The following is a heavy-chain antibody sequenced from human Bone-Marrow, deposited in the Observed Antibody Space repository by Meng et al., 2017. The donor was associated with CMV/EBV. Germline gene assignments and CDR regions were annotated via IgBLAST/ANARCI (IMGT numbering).Heavy chain of an antibody. V-gene: IGHV3-23*01. CDR3: AKEGKDSNYVYYFDH. CDR1: GFTFSDYY. J-gene: IGHJ4*02. CDR2: ISGSGGSR. Sequence: GESLKISCAASGFTFSDYYMSWIRQAPGKGLEWVSTISGSGGSRFYTDSVQGRFTISRDNSDNSLYLQMNSLRDDDTAVYYCAKEGKDSNYVYYFDHWGQGTLVTVSS. D-gene: IGHD3-16*01.